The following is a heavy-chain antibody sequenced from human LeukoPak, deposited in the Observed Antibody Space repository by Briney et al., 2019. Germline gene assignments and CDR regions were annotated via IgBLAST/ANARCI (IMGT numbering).Heavy chain of an antibody. J-gene: IGHJ4*02. CDR3: ARHKLPIYY. Sequence: SETLSLTYTVSGGSISSSSYYWGWIRQPPGKGLEWIGSIYYSGNTYYNPSLKSRVTISVDTSKNQFSLNLTSVTAADTAVYYCARHKLPIYYWGEGTLVTVSS. CDR1: GGSISSSSYY. D-gene: IGHD2-21*01. V-gene: IGHV4-39*01. CDR2: IYYSGNT.